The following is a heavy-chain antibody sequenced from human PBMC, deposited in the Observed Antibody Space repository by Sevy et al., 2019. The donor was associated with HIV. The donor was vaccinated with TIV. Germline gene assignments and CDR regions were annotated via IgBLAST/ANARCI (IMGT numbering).Heavy chain of an antibody. D-gene: IGHD3-3*01. V-gene: IGHV3-33*01. J-gene: IGHJ3*02. Sequence: GGSLRLSCAASGFTFSSYGMHWVRQAPGKGLEWVAVIWYDGSNKYYADSVKGRFTISRDDSKNTLYLQMNSLRAEDTAVYYCARGVTIFGVAYDAFDIWGQGTTVTVSS. CDR1: GFTFSSYG. CDR3: ARGVTIFGVAYDAFDI. CDR2: IWYDGSNK.